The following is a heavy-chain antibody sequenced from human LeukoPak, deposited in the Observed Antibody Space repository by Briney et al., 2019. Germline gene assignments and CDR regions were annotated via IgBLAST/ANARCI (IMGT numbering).Heavy chain of an antibody. V-gene: IGHV3-64*01. J-gene: IGHJ4*02. Sequence: SCKASGYTFTGYYMHWVRQAPGKGLEYVSAISSNGGSTYYANSVKGRFTISRDNSKNTLYLQMGSLRAEDMAVYYCARVDDLSFDYWGQGTLVTVSS. CDR2: ISSNGGST. D-gene: IGHD5-24*01. CDR1: GYTFTGYY. CDR3: ARVDDLSFDY.